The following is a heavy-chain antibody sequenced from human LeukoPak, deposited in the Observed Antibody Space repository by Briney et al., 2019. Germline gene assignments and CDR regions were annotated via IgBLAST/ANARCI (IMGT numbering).Heavy chain of an antibody. D-gene: IGHD2-8*01. J-gene: IGHJ5*02. CDR3: ARVGVPREFDP. CDR2: INPNSGGT. CDR1: GYTFTGYY. Sequence: ASVKVSCKASGYTFTGYYMHWVRQAPGQGLEWMGRINPNSGGTNYAQKFQGRVTMTRDTSISTTYMELSRLKSDDTAVYYCARVGVPREFDPWGQGTLVTVSS. V-gene: IGHV1-2*06.